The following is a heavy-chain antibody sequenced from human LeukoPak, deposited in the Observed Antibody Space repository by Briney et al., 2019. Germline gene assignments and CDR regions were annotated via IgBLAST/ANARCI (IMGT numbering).Heavy chain of an antibody. V-gene: IGHV3-23*01. Sequence: GGSLRLSCAASGFSFSSYAVSWVRQAPGKGLEWVSGISDGGSRTYYADSVKGRFTISRDDSKNTLYLQMNSLRAEDTAVYYCAKVQLGIGVDYWGQGTLATVSS. CDR3: AKVQLGIGVDY. D-gene: IGHD7-27*01. CDR2: ISDGGSRT. CDR1: GFSFSSYA. J-gene: IGHJ4*02.